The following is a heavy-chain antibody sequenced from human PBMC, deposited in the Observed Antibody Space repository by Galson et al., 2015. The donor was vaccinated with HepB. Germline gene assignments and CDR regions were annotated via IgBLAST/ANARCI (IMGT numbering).Heavy chain of an antibody. J-gene: IGHJ4*02. Sequence: SLRLSCAASGFIFNDYVMSWVRQAPGKGLEWVSAISGGGTYTFSADSLKGRFTISRDDSKNTLYLQLNSLRVEDTAVYYCARGSAKTWHANFDYWGQGTLVTVSS. CDR2: ISGGGTYT. D-gene: IGHD6-19*01. V-gene: IGHV3-23*01. CDR1: GFIFNDYV. CDR3: ARGSAKTWHANFDY.